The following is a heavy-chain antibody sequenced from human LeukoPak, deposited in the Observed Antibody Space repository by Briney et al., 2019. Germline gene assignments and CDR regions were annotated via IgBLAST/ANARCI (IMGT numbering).Heavy chain of an antibody. V-gene: IGHV4-59*01. J-gene: IGHJ3*02. Sequence: SETLSLTCNVSDGSISSYYWSWIRQPPGKGLEWIGYIYYSGGTNYNPSLKSRVTISVDTSKNQFSLKLSSVTAADTAVYYCARGRYSSTPRGAFDIWGQGTMVTVSP. CDR3: ARGRYSSTPRGAFDI. CDR2: IYYSGGT. CDR1: DGSISSYY. D-gene: IGHD6-13*01.